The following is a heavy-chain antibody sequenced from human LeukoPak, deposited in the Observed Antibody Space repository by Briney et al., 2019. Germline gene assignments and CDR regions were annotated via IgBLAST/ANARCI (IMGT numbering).Heavy chain of an antibody. CDR2: ISSSSSYI. D-gene: IGHD3-10*01. J-gene: IGHJ4*02. CDR3: ARDKYGSGSYSWSKRLDS. Sequence: PGGSLRLSCAASGFIFSSHGMNWVRQAPGKGLEWVSFISSSSSYIYYADSVKGRFTISRDNAKNSLYLQMNNLRAEDTAVYYCARDKYGSGSYSWSKRLDSWGQGTLVTVSS. CDR1: GFIFSSHG. V-gene: IGHV3-21*01.